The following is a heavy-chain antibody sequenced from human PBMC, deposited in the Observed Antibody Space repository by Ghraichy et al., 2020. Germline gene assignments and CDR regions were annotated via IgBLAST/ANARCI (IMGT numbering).Heavy chain of an antibody. J-gene: IGHJ4*02. V-gene: IGHV3-21*01. Sequence: GGSLRLSCAASGFTFSSYSMNWVRQAPGKGLEWVSSISSSSSYIYYADSVKGRFTISRDNAKNSLYLQMNSLRAEDTAVYYCAREIGMEWGTPYYFDYWGQGTLVTVSS. CDR3: AREIGMEWGTPYYFDY. CDR2: ISSSSSYI. D-gene: IGHD3-3*01. CDR1: GFTFSSYS.